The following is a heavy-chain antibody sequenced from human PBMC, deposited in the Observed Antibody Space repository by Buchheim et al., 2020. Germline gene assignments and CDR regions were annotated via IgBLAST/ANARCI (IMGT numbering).Heavy chain of an antibody. CDR2: IYYSGST. J-gene: IGHJ5*02. CDR1: GGSISSYY. CDR3: ARVESGFWSGYWGWFDP. D-gene: IGHD3-3*01. Sequence: QVQLQESGPGLVKPSETLSLTCTVSGGSISSYYWSWIRQPPGKGLEWIGYIYYSGSTNYNPSLKSRVTISVDTSKNQFSLKLSSVTAADTAVYYCARVESGFWSGYWGWFDPWGQGTL. V-gene: IGHV4-59*01.